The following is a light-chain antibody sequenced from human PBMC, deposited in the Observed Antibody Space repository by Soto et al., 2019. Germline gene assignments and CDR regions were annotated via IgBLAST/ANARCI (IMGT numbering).Light chain of an antibody. CDR1: NSNIGNNY. CDR2: RND. V-gene: IGLV1-47*01. Sequence: QAVVTQRPSASGTPGQRVTISCSGTNSNIGNNYVYWYQQLPGAAPELLIYRNDQRPSGVPDRFSGSKSGTSASLAISGLRSEDEGDYYCAAWDDSLSVFFGGGTKLTVL. CDR3: AAWDDSLSVF. J-gene: IGLJ2*01.